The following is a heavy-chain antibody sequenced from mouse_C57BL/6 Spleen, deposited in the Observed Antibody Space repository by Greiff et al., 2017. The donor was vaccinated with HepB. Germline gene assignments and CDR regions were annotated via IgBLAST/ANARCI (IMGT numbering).Heavy chain of an antibody. CDR3: ARSPRDWYFDV. V-gene: IGHV1-52*01. CDR1: GYTFTSYW. J-gene: IGHJ1*03. CDR2: IDPSDSET. Sequence: QVQLQQSGAELVRPGSSVKLSCKASGYTFTSYWMHWVKQRPIQGLEWIGNIDPSDSETHYNQKFKDKATLTVDKSSSTAYMQLSSLTSEDSAVYYCARSPRDWYFDVWGTGTTVTVSS.